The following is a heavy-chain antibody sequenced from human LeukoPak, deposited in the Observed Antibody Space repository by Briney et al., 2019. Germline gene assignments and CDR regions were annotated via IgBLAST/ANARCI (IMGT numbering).Heavy chain of an antibody. J-gene: IGHJ4*02. CDR1: GFTFSSFG. CDR3: AKGIELWLTYFDH. D-gene: IGHD5-18*01. V-gene: IGHV3-33*06. CDR2: IWYDGSNE. Sequence: GGSLRLSCAASGFTFSSFGMDWVRQAPGKGLEWVAVIWYDGSNEYYADSVRGRFTISRDNSKDTLYLQMYSLRAEDTAVYYCAKGIELWLTYFDHWGQGTLVTASS.